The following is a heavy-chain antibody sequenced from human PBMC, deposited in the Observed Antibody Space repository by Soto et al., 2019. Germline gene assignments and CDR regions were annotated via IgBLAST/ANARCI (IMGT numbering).Heavy chain of an antibody. CDR3: AREDYDFWSGYYTGDFT. CDR2: INSDGSST. Sequence: GGSLRLSCAASGFTFSSYWMHWVRQAPGKGLVWVSRINSDGSSTSYADSVKGRFTISRDNAKNTLYLQMNSLGAEDTAVYYCAREDYDFWSGYYTGDFTWGQGTLVTVS. J-gene: IGHJ5*02. CDR1: GFTFSSYW. V-gene: IGHV3-74*01. D-gene: IGHD3-3*01.